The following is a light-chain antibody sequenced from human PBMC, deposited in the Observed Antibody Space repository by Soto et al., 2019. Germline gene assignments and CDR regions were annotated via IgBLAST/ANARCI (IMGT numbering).Light chain of an antibody. V-gene: IGKV1-5*01. CDR2: DAS. Sequence: DIQMTQSPSTLSASVGDRVTITCRASQSITTWLAWYQQKPGKAPKVLIYDASRLGGGVPSRFSGSGSGTEFTLTISSLQPDDFATYYCQKYNGYFGQGTKLEIK. CDR3: QKYNGY. J-gene: IGKJ2*01. CDR1: QSITTW.